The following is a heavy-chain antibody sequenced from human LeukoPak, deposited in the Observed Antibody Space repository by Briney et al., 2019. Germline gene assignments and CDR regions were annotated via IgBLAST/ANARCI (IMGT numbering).Heavy chain of an antibody. V-gene: IGHV4-39*07. CDR3: ARSQGSMVRGVPLDY. CDR2: IYYSGST. Sequence: PSKTLSLTCTVTGGTISNSNYYWGWIRQPPGKGLEWIGSIYYSGSTYYNPSLKSRVTISVDTSKNQFSLKLSSVTAADTAVYYCARSQGSMVRGVPLDYWGQGTLVTVSS. D-gene: IGHD3-10*01. J-gene: IGHJ4*02. CDR1: GGTISNSNYY.